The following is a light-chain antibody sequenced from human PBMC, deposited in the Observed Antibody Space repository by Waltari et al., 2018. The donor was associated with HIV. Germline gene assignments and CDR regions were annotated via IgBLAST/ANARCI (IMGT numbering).Light chain of an antibody. CDR2: GAS. J-gene: IGKJ4*01. Sequence: EIVLTQSPGTLSLPPGERATLSCRASQSVSSSYLAWYQQKPGQAPRLLIYGASSRATDIPDRFSGSGSGTDFTLTISRLEPEDFAVYYCQQYGSSLVTFGGGTKVEIK. V-gene: IGKV3-20*01. CDR3: QQYGSSLVT. CDR1: QSVSSSY.